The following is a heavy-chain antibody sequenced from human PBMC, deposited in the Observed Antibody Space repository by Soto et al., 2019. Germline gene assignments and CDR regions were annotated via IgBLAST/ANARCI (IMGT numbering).Heavy chain of an antibody. CDR2: IYPGDSDT. CDR3: ARHSHRQQWLDPFYYYYGMSV. CDR1: GYSFTSYW. D-gene: IGHD6-19*01. J-gene: IGHJ6*02. Sequence: GESLKISCKGSGYSFTSYWIGWVRQMPGKGLEWMGMIYPGDSDTRYSPSFQGQVTISADKSISTAYLQWSSLKASDTAMYYCARHSHRQQWLDPFYYYYGMSVWGQGTTVTVSS. V-gene: IGHV5-51*01.